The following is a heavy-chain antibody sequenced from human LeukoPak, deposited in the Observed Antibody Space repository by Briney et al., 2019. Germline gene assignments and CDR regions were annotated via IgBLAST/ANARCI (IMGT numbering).Heavy chain of an antibody. CDR2: IYTSGST. Sequence: SETLSLTCTVSGGSISSYYWSWIRQPPGKGLEWIGYIYTSGSTNYNPSLESRVTISVDTSKNQFSLDLSSVTAADTAVYYCARQRCTSTSCLTKNAFDIWGQGTMVTVSS. D-gene: IGHD2-2*01. CDR3: ARQRCTSTSCLTKNAFDI. V-gene: IGHV4-4*09. J-gene: IGHJ3*02. CDR1: GGSISSYY.